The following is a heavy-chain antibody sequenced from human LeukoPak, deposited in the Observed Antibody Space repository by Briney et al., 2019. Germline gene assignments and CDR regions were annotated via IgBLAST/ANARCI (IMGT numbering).Heavy chain of an antibody. Sequence: ASVKVSCKASGGTFSSYAISWVRQAPGQGLEWMGIINPSGGSTSYAQKFQGRVTMTRETSTSTVYMELSSLRSEDTAVYYCARGGGFGELSTWGQGTLVTVSS. CDR3: ARGGGFGELST. CDR2: INPSGGST. V-gene: IGHV1-46*01. CDR1: GGTFSSYA. D-gene: IGHD3-10*01. J-gene: IGHJ5*02.